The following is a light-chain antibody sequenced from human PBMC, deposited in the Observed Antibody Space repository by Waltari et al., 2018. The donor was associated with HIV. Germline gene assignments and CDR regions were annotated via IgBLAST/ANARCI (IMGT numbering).Light chain of an antibody. Sequence: QSVLTQPPSVSGAPGQRVRISCTGTTFNIGARHYVHWYQHLPGTAPKLLIFGNNNRPSGVPDRFSGSKSGSAASLAITGRQAEDEADYYCQSYDNRLRGVFGGGTKVTVL. CDR2: GNN. CDR3: QSYDNRLRGV. J-gene: IGLJ3*02. V-gene: IGLV1-40*01. CDR1: TFNIGARHY.